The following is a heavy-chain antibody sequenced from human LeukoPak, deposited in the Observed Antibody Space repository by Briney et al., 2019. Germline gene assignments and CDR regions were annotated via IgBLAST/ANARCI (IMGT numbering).Heavy chain of an antibody. V-gene: IGHV3-30*03. CDR1: GFTFSSYA. CDR2: ISYDGSNK. D-gene: IGHD4-23*01. Sequence: GGSLRLSCAASGFTFSSYAMHWVRQAPGKGLEWVAVISYDGSNKYYADSVKGRFTISRDNAKNSLYLQMNNLRAEDTAVYYCTSRGGNSPDYWGQGTLVTVSS. J-gene: IGHJ4*02. CDR3: TSRGGNSPDY.